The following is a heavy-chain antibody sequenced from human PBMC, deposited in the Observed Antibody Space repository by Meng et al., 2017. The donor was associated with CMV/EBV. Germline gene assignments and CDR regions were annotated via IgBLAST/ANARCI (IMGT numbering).Heavy chain of an antibody. Sequence: GGSLRLSCAASGFTFSNAWMSWVRQAPGKGLEWVGRIKSKTDGGTTDYAAPVKGRFTISRDDSKNTLYLQMNSLKTEDTAVYYCTTGGPVVPAAYYYYGMDVWGQGTTVTVSS. D-gene: IGHD2-2*01. V-gene: IGHV3-15*01. CDR2: IKSKTDGGTT. CDR3: TTGGPVVPAAYYYYGMDV. J-gene: IGHJ6*02. CDR1: GFTFSNAW.